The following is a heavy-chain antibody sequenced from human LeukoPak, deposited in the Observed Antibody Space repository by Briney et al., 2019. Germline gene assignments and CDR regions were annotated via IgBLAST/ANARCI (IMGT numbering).Heavy chain of an antibody. J-gene: IGHJ4*02. CDR2: IYYSGST. V-gene: IGHV4-59*08. CDR3: ARYGSGTYPRFDY. Sequence: PSETLSLTCTVSGGSIRGYYWSWIRQPPGKGLEWIGYIYYSGSTNYNPSLQSRVTISVDTSKNQFSLNLTSVTAADTAAYYCARYGSGTYPRFDYWGQGILVTVSS. CDR1: GGSIRGYY. D-gene: IGHD3-10*01.